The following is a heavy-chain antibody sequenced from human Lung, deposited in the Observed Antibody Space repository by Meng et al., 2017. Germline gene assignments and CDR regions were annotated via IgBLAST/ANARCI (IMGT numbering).Heavy chain of an antibody. CDR1: GYTFTNYV. D-gene: IGHD3-10*01. V-gene: IGHV1-3*01. CDR3: ARDLNGDRGIYFDY. Sequence: VQLVQSGVGVKKPGASVKFSCTNSGYTFTNYVIHWVRQAPGQRLEWMGWIRVGNDETHYSQKFQGRVTISRDTSASTAYMELSSLRSEDTAIYYCARDLNGDRGIYFDYWGQGTLVTVSS. CDR2: IRVGNDET. J-gene: IGHJ4*02.